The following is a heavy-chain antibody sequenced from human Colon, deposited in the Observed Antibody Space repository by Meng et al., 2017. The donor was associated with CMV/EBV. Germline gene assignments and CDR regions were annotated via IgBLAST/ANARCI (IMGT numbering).Heavy chain of an antibody. CDR2: ISGSGGST. J-gene: IGHJ4*02. Sequence: GESLKISCAASGFTFSSYAMSWVRQAPGKGLEWVSAISGSGGSTYYADSVKGRFTISRDNSKNTLYLQMNSLRAEDTAVYYCAKGRGDGSSTSCYKGYWGQGTLVTVSS. CDR3: AKGRGDGSSTSCYKGY. V-gene: IGHV3-23*01. D-gene: IGHD2-2*02. CDR1: GFTFSSYA.